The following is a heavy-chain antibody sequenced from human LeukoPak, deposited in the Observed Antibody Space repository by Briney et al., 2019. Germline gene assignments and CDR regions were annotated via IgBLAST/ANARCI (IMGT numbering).Heavy chain of an antibody. J-gene: IGHJ4*02. V-gene: IGHV4-59*01. D-gene: IGHD3-22*01. CDR1: GGSISSYY. CDR2: IYYSGST. Sequence: SETLSLXCTVSGGSISSYYWSWIRQPPGKGLEWIGYIYYSGSTNYNPSLKSRVTISVDTSKNQFSLKLSSVTAADTAVYYCARLKTYYYDSSGPTDWGQGTLVTVSS. CDR3: ARLKTYYYDSSGPTD.